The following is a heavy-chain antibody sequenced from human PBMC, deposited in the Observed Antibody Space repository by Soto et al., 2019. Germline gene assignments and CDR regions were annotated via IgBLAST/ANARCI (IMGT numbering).Heavy chain of an antibody. CDR2: IRHDGRNG. CDR3: ARRHPGRGPRVWYFDL. D-gene: IGHD2-15*01. CDR1: GFHLSSYG. Sequence: EVQLVESGGGLVQPGGSLRLSCAASGFHLSSYGMRWVRQAPGKGLQFVANIRHDGRNGDHVASVKGRVSISRDNSKNSLYLQMNSLRPEDTAVYYCARRHPGRGPRVWYFDLWGRGTLVTVS. J-gene: IGHJ2*01. V-gene: IGHV3-7*01.